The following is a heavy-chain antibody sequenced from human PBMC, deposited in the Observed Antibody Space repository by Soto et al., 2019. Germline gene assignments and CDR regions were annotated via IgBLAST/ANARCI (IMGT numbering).Heavy chain of an antibody. V-gene: IGHV4-59*08. D-gene: IGHD4-17*01. J-gene: IGHJ4*02. CDR3: ARHFGNYGDWAFGF. CDR2: IYYSGST. CDR1: GGSLSSYY. Sequence: SETLSLTCVVSGGSLSSYYWSWIRQPPGKGLEWIGYIYYSGSTNYNPSLKSRVTISVDTSRNQFSLNLTSVTAADTAVYYCARHFGNYGDWAFGFWGQGTLVTVSS.